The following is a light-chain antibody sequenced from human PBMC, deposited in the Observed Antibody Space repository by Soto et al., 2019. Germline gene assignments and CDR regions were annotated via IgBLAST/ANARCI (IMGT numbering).Light chain of an antibody. Sequence: IVMTQSPDSLAVSLGERATINCKSSQSVLYTSNNKNYLAWYQHKPGQPPKLLISWASSRESGVPDRFSGSGSGTDFTLSISSVQAEDVAVYYCQHYYSSPYTFGPGTKVDIK. CDR2: WAS. V-gene: IGKV4-1*01. CDR1: QSVLYTSNNKNY. CDR3: QHYYSSPYT. J-gene: IGKJ3*01.